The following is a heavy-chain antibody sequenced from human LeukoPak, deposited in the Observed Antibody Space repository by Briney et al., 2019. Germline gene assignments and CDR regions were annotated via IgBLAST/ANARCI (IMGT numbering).Heavy chain of an antibody. J-gene: IGHJ4*02. D-gene: IGHD6-6*01. CDR1: GFTFSNYW. Sequence: GGSLRLSCAASGFTFSNYWMSWVRQAPGKGLEWVANIKKDGSVKYYVDSVKGRFTISRDNAKNFLQMNSLRVEDTAVYYCARIGYSSSSLDYWGQGTLVTVSS. CDR2: IKKDGSVK. CDR3: ARIGYSSSSLDY. V-gene: IGHV3-7*01.